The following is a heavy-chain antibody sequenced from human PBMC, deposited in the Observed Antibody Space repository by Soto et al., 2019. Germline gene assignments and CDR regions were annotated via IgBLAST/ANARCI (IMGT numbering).Heavy chain of an antibody. D-gene: IGHD5-12*01. Sequence: PSETLSLTCAVSGGSISSGGYSWSWIRQPPGKGLECIGYIYHSVSTYYNPSLKSRVTISVDTSKNQFSLKLSSVTAADTAVYYCARDQIERDGYNSDYYYGMDVWGQGTTVTVSS. CDR2: IYHSVST. CDR1: GGSISSGGYS. J-gene: IGHJ6*02. V-gene: IGHV4-30-2*01. CDR3: ARDQIERDGYNSDYYYGMDV.